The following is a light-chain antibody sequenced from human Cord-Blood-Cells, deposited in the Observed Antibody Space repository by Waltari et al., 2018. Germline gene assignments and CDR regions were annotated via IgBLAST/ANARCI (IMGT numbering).Light chain of an antibody. V-gene: IGKV1-5*03. CDR2: KAS. Sequence: DIKMTQSPSTLSASVGDRVTIPCRASQSISSWLAWYQQKPGKAPKLLIYKASSLESGVPSMFSGSGSGTEFTLTISSLHPDDFATYYCQQYNSYSSVTFGQGTKVEIK. CDR3: QQYNSYSSVT. J-gene: IGKJ1*01. CDR1: QSISSW.